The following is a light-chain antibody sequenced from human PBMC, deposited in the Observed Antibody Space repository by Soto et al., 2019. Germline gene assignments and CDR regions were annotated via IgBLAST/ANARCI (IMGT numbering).Light chain of an antibody. Sequence: DIQMTQSPSSLSASVGDRVTISCRASQTISTFLNWYQQKPGTAPRLLIYRASSVNSGVPPRFSGSGSGRDFTLNISSLRPEDIATYFCQQSYSSPPWTFGQGTKV. J-gene: IGKJ1*01. CDR2: RAS. CDR3: QQSYSSPPWT. CDR1: QTISTF. V-gene: IGKV1-39*01.